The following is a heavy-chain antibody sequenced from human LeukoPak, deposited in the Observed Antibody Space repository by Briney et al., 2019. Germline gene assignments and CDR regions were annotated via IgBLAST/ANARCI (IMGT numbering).Heavy chain of an antibody. V-gene: IGHV3-11*01. Sequence: RGSLRLSCAASGFTFSDYYMSWIRQAPGKGLEWVSYISSSGSTIYYADSVKGRFTISRDNAKNSLYLQMNSLRAEDTAVYYCARGLVPAASREGFDPWGQGTLVTVSS. CDR1: GFTFSDYY. D-gene: IGHD2-2*01. CDR3: ARGLVPAASREGFDP. CDR2: ISSSGSTI. J-gene: IGHJ5*02.